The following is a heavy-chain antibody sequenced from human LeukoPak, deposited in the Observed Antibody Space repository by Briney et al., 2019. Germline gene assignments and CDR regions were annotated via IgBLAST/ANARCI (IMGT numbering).Heavy chain of an antibody. V-gene: IGHV4-34*01. D-gene: IGHD6-19*01. CDR1: GVSFSGYY. Sequence: SETLSLTCAVYGVSFSGYYWSWIRQPPGKGLEWIGEINHSGSTNYNPSLKSRVTISVDTSKNQFSLKLSSVTAADTAVYYCARGPGYSSGWFGKGTYYYYGMDVWGQGTTVTVSS. CDR2: INHSGST. J-gene: IGHJ6*02. CDR3: ARGPGYSSGWFGKGTYYYYGMDV.